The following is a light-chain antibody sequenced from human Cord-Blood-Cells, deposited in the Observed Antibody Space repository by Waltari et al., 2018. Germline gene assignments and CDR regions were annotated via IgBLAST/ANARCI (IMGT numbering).Light chain of an antibody. J-gene: IGLJ2*01. CDR1: SLRSHY. Sequence: SSELTQDPAVSVALGQTVRITSSGDSLRSHYASWYQQKPGQAPVLVIYGKNNRPSGIPARFPGYSPGNTAYLNFNWAQADEEADYYCSSRDSSRNHLVIGGGPKLTDL. CDR3: SSRDSSRNHLV. CDR2: GKN. V-gene: IGLV3-19*01.